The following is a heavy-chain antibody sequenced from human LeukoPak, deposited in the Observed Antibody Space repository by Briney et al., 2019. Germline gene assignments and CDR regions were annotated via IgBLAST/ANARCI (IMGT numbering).Heavy chain of an antibody. CDR2: ISGGGGNI. CDR3: AKDLRGYGGYDYVYYYYGMDV. D-gene: IGHD5-12*01. V-gene: IGHV3-23*01. J-gene: IGHJ6*02. CDR1: RFTFSSYA. Sequence: GGSLRLSCAASRFTFSSYAINWVRQAPGKGLEWVSAISGGGGNIYYADSVKGRFTISRDNSKNALYLQMNSMRAEDTAVYYCAKDLRGYGGYDYVYYYYGMDVWGQGTTVTVSS.